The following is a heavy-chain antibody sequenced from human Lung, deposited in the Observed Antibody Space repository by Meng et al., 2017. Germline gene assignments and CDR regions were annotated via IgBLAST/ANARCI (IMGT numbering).Heavy chain of an antibody. V-gene: IGHV4-34*01. CDR1: GGSFSDYY. J-gene: IGHJ4*02. Sequence: QGYLQQRGEGLLKPSETLSLTVVVAGGSFSDYYWSWIRQPPGKGLELIGEINHSGSTNYNPSLESRATISVDTSQNNLSLKLSSVTAADSAVYYCARGPTTMAHDFDYWGQGTLVTVSS. CDR3: ARGPTTMAHDFDY. CDR2: INHSGST. D-gene: IGHD4-11*01.